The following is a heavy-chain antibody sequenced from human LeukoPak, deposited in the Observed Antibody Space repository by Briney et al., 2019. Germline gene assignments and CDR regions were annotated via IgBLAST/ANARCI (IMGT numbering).Heavy chain of an antibody. V-gene: IGHV4-59*08. D-gene: IGHD3-9*01. CDR2: IYYSGST. J-gene: IGHJ4*02. Sequence: PSETLSLTCTVSGGSISSYYWSWIRQPPGKGLEWIGYIYYSGSTNYNPSLKSRVTISVDTSKNQFSLKLSSVTAADTAVYHCARRGILTGYYSFDYWGQGTLVTVSS. CDR3: ARRGILTGYYSFDY. CDR1: GGSISSYY.